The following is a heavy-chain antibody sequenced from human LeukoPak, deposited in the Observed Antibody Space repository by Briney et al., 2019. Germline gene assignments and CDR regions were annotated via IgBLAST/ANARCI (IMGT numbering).Heavy chain of an antibody. CDR3: AKYSDSTGAHYFDY. CDR2: IKQDGSEK. D-gene: IGHD2/OR15-2a*01. J-gene: IGHJ4*02. V-gene: IGHV3-7*03. CDR1: GFTFSSYW. Sequence: GGSLRLSCAASGFTFSSYWMSWVRQAPGKGLEWVANIKQDGSEKYYVDSVKGRFTISRDNSKNTLSLQMNSLRVEDTALYYCAKYSDSTGAHYFDYWGQGTLVTVSS.